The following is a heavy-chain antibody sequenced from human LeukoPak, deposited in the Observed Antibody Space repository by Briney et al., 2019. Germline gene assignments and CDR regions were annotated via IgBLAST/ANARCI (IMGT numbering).Heavy chain of an antibody. J-gene: IGHJ4*02. D-gene: IGHD1-1*01. CDR2: IYSGGST. Sequence: PGGSLRLSCVASGFTVSSNYMSWVRQAPGKGLEWVSIIYSGGSTYNADSVKGRFTISRDNSKNTLYLQMNSLRAEDTAVYYCARTPGTGTSSYFDYWGQGTLVTVSS. V-gene: IGHV3-53*01. CDR3: ARTPGTGTSSYFDY. CDR1: GFTVSSNY.